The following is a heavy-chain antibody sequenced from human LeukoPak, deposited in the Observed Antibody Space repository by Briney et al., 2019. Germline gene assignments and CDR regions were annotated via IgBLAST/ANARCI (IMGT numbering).Heavy chain of an antibody. CDR2: IYYSGTT. J-gene: IGHJ3*02. D-gene: IGHD4-11*01. CDR1: GGSISYYY. Sequence: WETLCLTCTVSGGSISYYYWSWIRQPPGKGLEWIGNIYYSGTTNYNPSLKGRVTISLATSKSQFSLRLSSVTAADTAVYYCARTMTKPTPEVFGIWGQVFTVTVSS. V-gene: IGHV4-59*13. CDR3: ARTMTKPTPEVFGI.